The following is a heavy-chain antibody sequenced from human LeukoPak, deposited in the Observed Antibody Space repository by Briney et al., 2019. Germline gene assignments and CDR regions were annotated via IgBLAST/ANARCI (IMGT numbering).Heavy chain of an antibody. J-gene: IGHJ4*02. V-gene: IGHV4-30-2*01. CDR2: IYHSGST. Sequence: SQTLSLTCTVSGGSISSGGYYWSWIRQPPGKGLEWIGYIYHSGSTYYNPSLKSRVTISVDRSKNQFSLKLSSVTAADTAVYYCARTSEGYSGSYSFGYWGQGTLVTVSS. CDR1: GGSISSGGYY. D-gene: IGHD1-26*01. CDR3: ARTSEGYSGSYSFGY.